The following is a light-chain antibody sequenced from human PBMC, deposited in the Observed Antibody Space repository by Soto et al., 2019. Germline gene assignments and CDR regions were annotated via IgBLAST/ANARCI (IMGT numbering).Light chain of an antibody. J-gene: IGKJ1*01. CDR2: GAS. V-gene: IGKV3-15*01. Sequence: EIVMTQSPATLSVSPGERATLSCRASQSVSSNLAWYQQKPGQAPRLLIYGASTRATGIPARFSGSGSGTEFTLTISSPQSEDFATYYCQQYNSYSFGQGTKVEMK. CDR3: QQYNSYS. CDR1: QSVSSN.